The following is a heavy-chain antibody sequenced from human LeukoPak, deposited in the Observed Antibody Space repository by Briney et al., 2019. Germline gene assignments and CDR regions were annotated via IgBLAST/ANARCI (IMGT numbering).Heavy chain of an antibody. V-gene: IGHV1-69*06. CDR3: ARALVVPAAMDY. CDR2: IIPIFGTA. J-gene: IGHJ4*02. CDR1: GGTFSSCA. Sequence: SVKVSCKASGGTFSSCAISWVRQAPGQGLEWMGGIIPIFGTANYAQKFQGRVTITADKSTSTAYMELSSLRSEDTAVYYCARALVVPAAMDYWGQGTLVTVSS. D-gene: IGHD2-2*01.